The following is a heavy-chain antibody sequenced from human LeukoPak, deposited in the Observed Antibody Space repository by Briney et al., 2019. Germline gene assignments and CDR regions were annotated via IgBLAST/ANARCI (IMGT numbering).Heavy chain of an antibody. J-gene: IGHJ3*02. Sequence: GGSLRLSCAASGFTFSNTWMNWVRQAPGKGLEWVGRIKSEIDGGATDYAAPVQDRFTISRDDSQATLFLQMNSLKTEDTAVYYCTTGGSVIVAGTRAFDIWGQGTMVTVSS. V-gene: IGHV3-15*07. D-gene: IGHD5-12*01. CDR1: GFTFSNTW. CDR3: TTGGSVIVAGTRAFDI. CDR2: IKSEIDGGAT.